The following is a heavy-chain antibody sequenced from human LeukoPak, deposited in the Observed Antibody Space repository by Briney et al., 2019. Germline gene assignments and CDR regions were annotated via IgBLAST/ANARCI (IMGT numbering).Heavy chain of an antibody. J-gene: IGHJ4*02. V-gene: IGHV4-31*03. D-gene: IGHD3-22*01. CDR3: ARHSYYYDSSGTTLYYFDY. CDR1: GGSISSGGYY. CDR2: IYYSGST. Sequence: SQTLSLTCTVSGGSISSGGYYWSWIRQHPGKGLEWIGYIYYSGSTYYNPSLKSRVTISVDTSKNQFSLKLSSVTAADTAVYYCARHSYYYDSSGTTLYYFDYWGQGTLVTVSS.